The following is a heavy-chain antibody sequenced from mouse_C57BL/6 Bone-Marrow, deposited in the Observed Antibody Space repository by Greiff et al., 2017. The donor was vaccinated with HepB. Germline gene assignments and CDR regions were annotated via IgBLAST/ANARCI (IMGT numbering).Heavy chain of an antibody. CDR2: IDPSDSYT. CDR1: GYTFTSYW. V-gene: IGHV1-50*01. D-gene: IGHD2-2*01. Sequence: QVQLQQSGAELVKPGASVKLSCKASGYTFTSYWMQWVKQRPGQGLEWIGEIDPSDSYTNYHQKFKGKATLTVDTSSSTAYMPLSSLTSEDSAVYYCATLYGYDGCNYAMDYWGQGTSVTVSS. J-gene: IGHJ4*01. CDR3: ATLYGYDGCNYAMDY.